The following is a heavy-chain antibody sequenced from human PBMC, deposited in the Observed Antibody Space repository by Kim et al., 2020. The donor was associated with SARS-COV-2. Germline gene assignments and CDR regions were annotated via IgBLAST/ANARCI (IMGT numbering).Heavy chain of an antibody. CDR3: ARDGLPRAFDI. Sequence: TYYNPSLKSRVTISVDTAKNQFALKLSSVTAADTAVYYCARDGLPRAFDIWGQGTMVTVSS. J-gene: IGHJ3*02. V-gene: IGHV4-31*02. D-gene: IGHD5-12*01. CDR2: T.